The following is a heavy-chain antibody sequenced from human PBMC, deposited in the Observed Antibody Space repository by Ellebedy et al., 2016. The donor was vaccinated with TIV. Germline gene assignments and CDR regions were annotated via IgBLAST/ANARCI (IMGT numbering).Heavy chain of an antibody. CDR1: GGSVSSGSYY. V-gene: IGHV4-61*01. Sequence: SETLSLTCTVSGGSVSSGSYYWSWIRQPPGKGLEWIGYIYYSGSTNYNPSLKSRVTISVDTSKNQFSLKLSSVTAADTAVYYCARDTTVVTFSHAFDIWGQGTMATVSS. CDR3: ARDTTVVTFSHAFDI. D-gene: IGHD4-23*01. J-gene: IGHJ3*02. CDR2: IYYSGST.